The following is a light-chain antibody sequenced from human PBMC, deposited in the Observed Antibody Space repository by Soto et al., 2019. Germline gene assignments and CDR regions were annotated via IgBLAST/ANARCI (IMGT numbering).Light chain of an antibody. CDR1: NIGNKN. J-gene: IGLJ2*01. V-gene: IGLV3-9*01. CDR3: QVWDSSIVV. CDR2: RNT. Sequence: SSELTQPLSVSVALGQTARITCGGNNIGNKNVHWYQQKPGQAPVLVIYRNTNRPSGIPERFSGSNSGNTATLTISRAQAGDETDYYCQVWDSSIVVFGGGTKLTVL.